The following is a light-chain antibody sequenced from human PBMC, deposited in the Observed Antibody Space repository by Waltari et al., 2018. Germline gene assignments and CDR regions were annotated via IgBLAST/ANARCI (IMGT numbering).Light chain of an antibody. V-gene: IGKV3-11*01. J-gene: IGKJ4*01. CDR2: DTS. CDR3: QQRNNWPLS. CDR1: KSVSVY. Sequence: IALTQSPATLSLSPGERATLSCRANKSVSVYLAWYQHKPGQAPSLLIYDTSNRTPGIPARFSGSGSETDFTLTISSLEPEDFAVYYFQQRNNWPLSFGGGTKVEIK.